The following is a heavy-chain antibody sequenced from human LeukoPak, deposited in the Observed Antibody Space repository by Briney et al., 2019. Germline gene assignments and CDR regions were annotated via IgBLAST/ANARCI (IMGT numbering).Heavy chain of an antibody. Sequence: SETLSLTCAVSGGSISSSSYYWGWIRQPPGKGLEWIGSIYYSGSTDYNPSLKSRVTMSIDRSKNQFSLKLSAVTAADTAVYFCGFSEGDYWGQGALVTVSS. CDR1: GGSISSSSYY. CDR2: IYYSGST. CDR3: GFSEGDY. D-gene: IGHD6-25*01. V-gene: IGHV4-39*07. J-gene: IGHJ4*02.